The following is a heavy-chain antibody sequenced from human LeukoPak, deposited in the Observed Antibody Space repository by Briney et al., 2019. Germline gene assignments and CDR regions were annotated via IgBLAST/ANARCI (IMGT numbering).Heavy chain of an antibody. CDR1: GYTFPAYY. J-gene: IGHJ2*01. V-gene: IGHV1-2*02. Sequence: ASVKVSWKASGYTFPAYYMHWVRQAPGQGPEWMGWINPNSGGTNYAQKFQGRVTMTRDTSISTAYMELSSLRSDDTAVYYCARIWAAVVTDYWYFDLWGRGTLVTVSS. CDR2: INPNSGGT. D-gene: IGHD4-23*01. CDR3: ARIWAAVVTDYWYFDL.